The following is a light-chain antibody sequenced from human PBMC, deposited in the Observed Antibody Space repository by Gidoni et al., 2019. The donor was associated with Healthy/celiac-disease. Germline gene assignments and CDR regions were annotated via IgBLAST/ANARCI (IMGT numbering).Light chain of an antibody. J-gene: IGKJ2*01. Sequence: QSPSSLSASVGDRVTITCRASQSISSYLYWYQQKPGKAPKLLIYAASSLQSGVPSRFSGSGSGTDFTLTISSLQPEDFATYYCQQSYSTPPTFGQGTKLEIK. V-gene: IGKV1-39*01. CDR3: QQSYSTPPT. CDR2: AAS. CDR1: QSISSY.